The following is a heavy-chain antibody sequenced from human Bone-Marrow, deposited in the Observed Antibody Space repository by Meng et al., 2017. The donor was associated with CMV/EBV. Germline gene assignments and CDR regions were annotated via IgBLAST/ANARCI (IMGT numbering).Heavy chain of an antibody. Sequence: GESLKISCAASGFHFDKYNMHWVRQAPGKGPEWISYITSGSSITYYADSVKGRFTISRDNARNSLFLQMNILRAEDTAVYYCAREGGPAVRADFDWWGQGSLVTVSS. J-gene: IGHJ4*02. V-gene: IGHV3-48*04. CDR3: AREGGPAVRADFDW. CDR2: ITSGSSIT. CDR1: GFHFDKYN. D-gene: IGHD2-15*01.